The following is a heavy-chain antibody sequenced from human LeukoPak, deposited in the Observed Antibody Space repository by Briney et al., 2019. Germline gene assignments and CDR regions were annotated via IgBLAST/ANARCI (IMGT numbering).Heavy chain of an antibody. CDR3: ARGVARYSSGWYSGNDAFDI. CDR1: GDSVSSNSAA. V-gene: IGHV6-1*01. J-gene: IGHJ3*02. D-gene: IGHD6-19*01. Sequence: SQTLSLTCDISGDSVSSNSAAWNWIRQSPSRGLEWLGRTYYRSKWYNNYAVSVKSRVTINPDTSKNQFSLKLSSVTAADTAVYYCARGVARYSSGWYSGNDAFDIWGQGTMVTVSS. CDR2: TYYRSKWYN.